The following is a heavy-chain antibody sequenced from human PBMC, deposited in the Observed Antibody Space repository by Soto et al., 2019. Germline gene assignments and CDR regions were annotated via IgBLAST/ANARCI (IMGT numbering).Heavy chain of an antibody. J-gene: IGHJ5*02. D-gene: IGHD3-16*01. CDR1: GYTFTDYW. V-gene: IGHV5-10-1*01. CDR2: IDPSDSYT. CDR3: ARLISDRFDR. Sequence: GESLKISCKGSGYTFTDYWISWVRQMPGKGLEWMGRIDPSDSYTNYSPSLQGHVTMSVDKSISTAYLQWSSLKASDTAMYYCARLISDRFDRWGQGTLVTVSS.